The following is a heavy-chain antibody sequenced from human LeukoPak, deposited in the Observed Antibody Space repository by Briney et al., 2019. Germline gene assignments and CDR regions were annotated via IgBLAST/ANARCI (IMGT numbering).Heavy chain of an antibody. J-gene: IGHJ4*02. V-gene: IGHV3-11*01. Sequence: GGSLRLSCAASGFTFSDYYMSWIRQAPGKGLEWVSYISSRGSTIYYADSVKGRFTISRDNAKNSLYLQMNSLRAEDTAVYYCASHTPDYYDSSGYRFDYWGQGTLVTVSS. CDR2: ISSRGSTI. CDR3: ASHTPDYYDSSGYRFDY. CDR1: GFTFSDYY. D-gene: IGHD3-22*01.